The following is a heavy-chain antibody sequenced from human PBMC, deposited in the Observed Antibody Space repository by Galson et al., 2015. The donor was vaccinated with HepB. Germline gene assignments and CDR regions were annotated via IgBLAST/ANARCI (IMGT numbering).Heavy chain of an antibody. CDR2: TYPGDSDT. V-gene: IGHV5-51*01. J-gene: IGHJ3*02. CDR3: ARQEGYYGSVPRAFDI. D-gene: IGHD3-10*01. CDR1: GYSFTSYW. Sequence: QSGAEVKKPGESLKISCTGSGYSFTSYWIGWVRQMPGKGLEWMGITYPGDSDTRYSPSFQGQVTISADKSISTAYLQWSSLKASDTAMYFCARQEGYYGSVPRAFDIWGQGTMVTVSS.